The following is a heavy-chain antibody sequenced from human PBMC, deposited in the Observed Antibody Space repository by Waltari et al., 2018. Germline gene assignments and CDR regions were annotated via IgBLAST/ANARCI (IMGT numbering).Heavy chain of an antibody. Sequence: QVQLQESGPGLVKPSQTLSLTRTVSGGSISSGAYYRSWIRQHPGKGLEWIGYIYYSGSTYYSPSLKSRVTISVDTSKSQFSLKLSSVTAADTAVYYCARDLGYGSGTSWGWFDPWGQGTLVTVSS. CDR1: GGSISSGAYY. D-gene: IGHD3-10*01. CDR2: IYYSGST. CDR3: ARDLGYGSGTSWGWFDP. V-gene: IGHV4-31*03. J-gene: IGHJ5*02.